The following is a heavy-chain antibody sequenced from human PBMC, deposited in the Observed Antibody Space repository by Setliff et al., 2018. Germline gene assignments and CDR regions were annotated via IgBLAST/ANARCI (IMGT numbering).Heavy chain of an antibody. CDR3: ARGRAGHSGH. Sequence: SETLSLTCGASGGSFSDYYWSWIRQPPGKGLEWIGEINHSGSSRSNPSLKSRVTISVDTSKNQFSLKLSSVTAADTAVYYCARGRAGHSGHWGQGTLVTVSS. D-gene: IGHD6-19*01. J-gene: IGHJ4*02. CDR2: INHSGSS. V-gene: IGHV4-34*01. CDR1: GGSFSDYY.